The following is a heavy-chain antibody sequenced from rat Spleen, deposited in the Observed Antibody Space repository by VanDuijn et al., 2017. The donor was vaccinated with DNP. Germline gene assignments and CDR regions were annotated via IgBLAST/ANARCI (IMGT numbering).Heavy chain of an antibody. Sequence: EVQLVESGGGLVQPGRSLKLSCVASGFTFSNYWMYWIRQAPGKGLEWVASINTDGGTTYYPDSVKGRFTISRDNADNTVYLQMNRLRSEDTATYYCARGGRSYFDYWGQGVMVTVSS. CDR1: GFTFSNYW. CDR3: ARGGRSYFDY. D-gene: IGHD1-11*01. V-gene: IGHV5-58*01. CDR2: INTDGGTT. J-gene: IGHJ2*01.